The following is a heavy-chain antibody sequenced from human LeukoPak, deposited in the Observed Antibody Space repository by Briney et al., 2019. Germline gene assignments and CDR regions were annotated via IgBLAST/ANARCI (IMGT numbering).Heavy chain of an antibody. CDR2: INPNTGDT. CDR1: GYTFTGYY. V-gene: IGHV1-2*02. CDR3: AAWDLSAFDI. Sequence: ASVKVSCKASGYTFTGYYVHWVRQAPGQGLEWMRWINPNTGDTDYVQKFQGRVTMTRDTSISTAYMELSRLRSDDTAVYYCAAWDLSAFDIWGRGTMVTVSS. J-gene: IGHJ3*02. D-gene: IGHD1-26*01.